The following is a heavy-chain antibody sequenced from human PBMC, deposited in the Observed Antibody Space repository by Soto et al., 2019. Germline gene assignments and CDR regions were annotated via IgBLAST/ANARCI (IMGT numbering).Heavy chain of an antibody. CDR1: GFTVSSNY. CDR3: ARAITGQWLAFSY. Sequence: GGSLRLSCTASGFTVSSNYMNWVRQAPGKGLEWVSVIFSGGTTYYADSVKGRFTVSRDNSKNTLYLQMNSLRAEDTAVYFCARAITGQWLAFSYWGPGTLVTVSS. V-gene: IGHV3-66*01. D-gene: IGHD6-19*01. CDR2: IFSGGTT. J-gene: IGHJ4*02.